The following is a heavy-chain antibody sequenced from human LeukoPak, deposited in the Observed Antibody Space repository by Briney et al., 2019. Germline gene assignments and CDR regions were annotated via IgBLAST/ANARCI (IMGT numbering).Heavy chain of an antibody. D-gene: IGHD4-17*01. V-gene: IGHV6-1*01. J-gene: IGHJ2*01. CDR1: GDSASSNIAA. CDR2: TYYRSKWYD. CDR3: ASEKVTTGNPILWYFDL. Sequence: SQTLSLTSAIPGDSASSNIAACNWIRQSPSRGLEWLGRTYYRSKWYDDYAESVKSRITINPDTSKNQFSLQLNSVTPEDTAVYYCASEKVTTGNPILWYFDLWGRGTLVTVSS.